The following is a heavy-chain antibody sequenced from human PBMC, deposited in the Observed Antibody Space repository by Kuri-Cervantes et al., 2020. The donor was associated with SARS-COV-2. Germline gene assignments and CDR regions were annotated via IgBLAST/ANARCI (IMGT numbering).Heavy chain of an antibody. J-gene: IGHJ5*02. CDR1: GFTFSSYA. CDR2: LSWNSGIV. Sequence: GGPLRLSCAASGFTFSSYAMSWVRQAPGKGLEWVSGLSWNSGIVGYADSVRGRFTISRDNAKNSLYLEMNSLRAEDTAVYYCGREDWFDPWGQGTLVTVSS. CDR3: GREDWFDP. D-gene: IGHD1-26*01. V-gene: IGHV3-23*01.